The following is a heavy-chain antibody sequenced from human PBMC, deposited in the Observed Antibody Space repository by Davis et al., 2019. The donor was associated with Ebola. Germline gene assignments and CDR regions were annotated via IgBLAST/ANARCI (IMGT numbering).Heavy chain of an antibody. CDR2: ISGSGGST. J-gene: IGHJ6*02. Sequence: GESLKISCAASGFTFSSYAMSWVRQAPGKGLEWVSAISGSGGSTYYADSVKGRFTISRDDSKNTLYLRMDNLRAEDTAVYYCARDSDYGYSHGMDVWGQGTTVTVSS. CDR1: GFTFSSYA. CDR3: ARDSDYGYSHGMDV. V-gene: IGHV3-23*01. D-gene: IGHD4-17*01.